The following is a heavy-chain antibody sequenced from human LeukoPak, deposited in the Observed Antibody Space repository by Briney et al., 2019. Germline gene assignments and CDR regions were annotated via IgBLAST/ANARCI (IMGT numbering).Heavy chain of an antibody. V-gene: IGHV4-34*01. Sequence: PSETLSLTCAVYGGSFSGYYWSWIRQPPGKGLEWIGEINHSGSTNYNPSLKSRVTISVDTSKNQFSLKLSSVTAADTAVYYCASPAAGNYWYFDLWSRGTLVTVSS. J-gene: IGHJ2*01. CDR3: ASPAAGNYWYFDL. CDR2: INHSGST. D-gene: IGHD6-13*01. CDR1: GGSFSGYY.